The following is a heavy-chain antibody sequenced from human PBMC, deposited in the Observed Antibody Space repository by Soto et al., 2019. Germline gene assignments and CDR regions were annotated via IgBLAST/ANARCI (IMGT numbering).Heavy chain of an antibody. J-gene: IGHJ4*02. V-gene: IGHV3-23*01. CDR2: ISGSGGST. Sequence: PGGSLRLSCAASRFSFSSYGMSWVRQAPGKGLEWASSISGSGGSTYYADSVNGRFTISRDNSKNTLYLQMNSLRAEDTAVYYCAKDTYAGYFEYWGQGTLVTVSS. CDR1: RFSFSSYG. D-gene: IGHD1-1*01. CDR3: AKDTYAGYFEY.